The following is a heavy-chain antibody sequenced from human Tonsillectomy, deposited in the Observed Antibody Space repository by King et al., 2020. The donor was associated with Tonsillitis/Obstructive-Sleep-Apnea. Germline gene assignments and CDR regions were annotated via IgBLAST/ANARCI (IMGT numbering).Heavy chain of an antibody. J-gene: IGHJ4*02. Sequence: QLVQSGAELKKPGESLNISCKGSGYRFSTYWIGWVRQMPGKGLEWMGIIYPRDSETRYSPSFQGLVTFSVDTSTNTAYLQWSSLRASDTAMYFCARNPPDLAARPFHFDYWGQGTLVTVSS. CDR1: GYRFSTYW. CDR3: ARNPPDLAARPFHFDY. V-gene: IGHV5-51*01. D-gene: IGHD6-6*01. CDR2: IYPRDSET.